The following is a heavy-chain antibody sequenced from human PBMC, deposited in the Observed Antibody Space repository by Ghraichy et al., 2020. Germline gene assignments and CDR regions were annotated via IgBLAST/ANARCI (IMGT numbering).Heavy chain of an antibody. J-gene: IGHJ4*02. CDR2: IDWDDDK. CDR1: GFSLSTNGMC. CDR3: ARNRDYGGNYYSDY. V-gene: IGHV2-70*11. Sequence: SGPTLVKPTQTLTLTCTFSGFSLSTNGMCVSWIRQPPGKALEWLARIDWDDDKYYSTSLKTRLTISKDTSNNQVVLTMTNMDPVDTATYYCARNRDYGGNYYSDYGGQGTLVTVSS. D-gene: IGHD4-23*01.